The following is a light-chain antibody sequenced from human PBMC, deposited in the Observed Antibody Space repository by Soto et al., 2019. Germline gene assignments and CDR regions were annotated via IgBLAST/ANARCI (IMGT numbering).Light chain of an antibody. CDR3: AAWDDTLSGV. J-gene: IGLJ3*02. V-gene: IGLV1-47*01. CDR1: SSNIGINY. CDR2: RNT. Sequence: QPVLTQPPSASGTPGQRVTISCSGSSSNIGINYVYWYQQLPGSAPKLLIYRNTQRPSGVPDRFSGSKSGTSASLVISGLRSEDEAAYYCAAWDDTLSGVFGGGTKLTVL.